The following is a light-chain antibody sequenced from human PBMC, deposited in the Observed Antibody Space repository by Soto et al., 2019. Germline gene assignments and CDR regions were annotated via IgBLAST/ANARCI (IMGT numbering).Light chain of an antibody. V-gene: IGLV2-14*01. CDR1: RSDIGTYNY. Sequence: QSALTQPASVSGSPGQSITISCTGTRSDIGTYNYVSWYQQHPGKAPRLVIYDVSNRPSGVSNRFSGSKSGNTASLTIAGLQSEDEADYYCKSSTRSTSFVFGTGTKVTVL. CDR3: KSSTRSTSFV. J-gene: IGLJ1*01. CDR2: DVS.